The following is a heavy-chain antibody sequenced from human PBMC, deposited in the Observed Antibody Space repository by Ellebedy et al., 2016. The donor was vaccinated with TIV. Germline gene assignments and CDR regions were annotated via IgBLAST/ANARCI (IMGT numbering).Heavy chain of an antibody. V-gene: IGHV1-18*01. CDR2: ISAYNGNT. Sequence: ASVKVSXXASGGTFSSYAISWVRQAPGQGLEWMGWISAYNGNTNYAQKLQGRVTMTTDTSTSTAYMELNSLRAEDTAVYYCAKDLHSYGYNFIDYWGQGTLVTVSS. D-gene: IGHD5-18*01. J-gene: IGHJ4*02. CDR1: GGTFSSYA. CDR3: AKDLHSYGYNFIDY.